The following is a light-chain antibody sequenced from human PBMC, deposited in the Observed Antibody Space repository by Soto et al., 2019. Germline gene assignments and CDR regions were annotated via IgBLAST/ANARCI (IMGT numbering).Light chain of an antibody. J-gene: IGKJ2*01. CDR1: QSVSSSY. CDR3: QQYGSSPYT. CDR2: GAS. Sequence: EIVLTQSPGTLSLSPGERATLSCRASQSVSSSYLAWYQQKAGQAPRLLIYGASSRATGIPDRFSGGGSGTDFTLTISRLEPEDFAVYYCQQYGSSPYTFGQGTKLEIK. V-gene: IGKV3-20*01.